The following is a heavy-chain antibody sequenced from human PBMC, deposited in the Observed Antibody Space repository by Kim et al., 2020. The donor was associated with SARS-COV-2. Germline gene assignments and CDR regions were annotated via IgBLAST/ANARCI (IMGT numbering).Heavy chain of an antibody. CDR3: ARVDYLGWFDS. CDR1: GDSVTNSNYY. CDR2: IYYSGTT. Sequence: SETLSLTCSVSGDSVTNSNYYWSWIRQPPGEGLEWIGYIYYSGTTNYNPSLNSRVTISLDTSKNHCSLKLTSLTAADTAMYYCARVDYLGWFDSWGRGTRVTVSS. D-gene: IGHD4-17*01. J-gene: IGHJ5*01. V-gene: IGHV4-61*03.